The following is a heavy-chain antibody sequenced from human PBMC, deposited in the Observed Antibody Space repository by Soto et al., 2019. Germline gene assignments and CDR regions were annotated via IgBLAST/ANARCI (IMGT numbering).Heavy chain of an antibody. D-gene: IGHD2-21*01. Sequence: EVQLVESGGGLVKPGGSLRLSCEASGFTFNTYDMNWVRQAPGKGLEWVSSITTSSAYIYYADSLKGRITISRDNAKNSLFLQMNSLRAEDTAVYYGVSSGTARLLRHSWFDTWGQGTLVTVSS. CDR1: GFTFNTYD. CDR2: ITTSSAYI. J-gene: IGHJ5*02. CDR3: VSSGTARLLRHSWFDT. V-gene: IGHV3-21*01.